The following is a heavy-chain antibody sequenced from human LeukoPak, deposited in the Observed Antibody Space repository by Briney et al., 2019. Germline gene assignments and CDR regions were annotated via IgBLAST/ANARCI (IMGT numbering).Heavy chain of an antibody. CDR1: PYSFTNYW. Sequence: GESLKISCKGSPYSFTNYWLGWVRQVPGKGLEWMGIIYPDDSDARYSPSFQGQVTISADNSITTAYLQWSSLKASDTAMYYCARQFRDSSGYYSYYFDYWGQGTLVTVSS. D-gene: IGHD3-22*01. CDR3: ARQFRDSSGYYSYYFDY. V-gene: IGHV5-51*01. CDR2: IYPDDSDA. J-gene: IGHJ4*02.